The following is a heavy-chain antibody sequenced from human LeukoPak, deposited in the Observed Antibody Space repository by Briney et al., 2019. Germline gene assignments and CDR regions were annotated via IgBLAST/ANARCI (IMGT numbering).Heavy chain of an antibody. V-gene: IGHV1-69*04. J-gene: IGHJ4*02. Sequence: GASVKVSCKASGGTFSSYAISWVRQAPGQGLEWMGRIIPIFGIANYAQKFQGRVTITADNSTSTAYMELSSLRSEDTAVYYCARDGRRGYSYGSPSYFDYWGQGTLVTVSS. CDR1: GGTFSSYA. CDR3: ARDGRRGYSYGSPSYFDY. D-gene: IGHD5-18*01. CDR2: IIPIFGIA.